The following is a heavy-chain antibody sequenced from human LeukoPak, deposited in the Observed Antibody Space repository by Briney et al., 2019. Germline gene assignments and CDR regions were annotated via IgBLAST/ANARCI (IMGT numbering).Heavy chain of an antibody. Sequence: SETLSLTCTVSGGSISSSSYYWGWIRQPPGKGLEWIGSIYYSGSTYYNPSLKSRVTISVDTSKNQFSLKLSSVTAADTAVYYCARDGKGGNSYGLYYFDYWGQGTLVTVSS. CDR3: ARDGKGGNSYGLYYFDY. CDR1: GGSISSSSYY. D-gene: IGHD5-18*01. J-gene: IGHJ4*02. CDR2: IYYSGST. V-gene: IGHV4-39*07.